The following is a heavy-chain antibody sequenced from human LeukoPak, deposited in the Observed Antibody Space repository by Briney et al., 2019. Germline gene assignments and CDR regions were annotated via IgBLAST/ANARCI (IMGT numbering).Heavy chain of an antibody. CDR3: ARESHETREDY. V-gene: IGHV1-18*01. CDR2: ISANNGDT. D-gene: IGHD1-1*01. Sequence: ASVKVFCKASGYTFTSYGISWVRQAPGQGLEWMGWISANNGDTDYPPKLQDRVTMTTDTYTSTAYMELRSLRSDDTAMYYCARESHETREDYWGQGTLVTVSS. CDR1: GYTFTSYG. J-gene: IGHJ4*02.